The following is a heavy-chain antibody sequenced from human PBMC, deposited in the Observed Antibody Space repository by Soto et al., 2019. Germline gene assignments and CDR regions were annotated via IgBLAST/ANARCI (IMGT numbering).Heavy chain of an antibody. CDR2: ISGSGGST. V-gene: IGHV3-23*01. CDR3: AKGDSIVVVPAAMDY. J-gene: IGHJ4*02. D-gene: IGHD2-2*01. Sequence: GSLRLSCAASGFTFSSYAMSWVRQAPGKGLEWVSAISGSGGSTYYADSVKGRFTISRDNSKNTLYLQMNSLRAEDTAVYYCAKGDSIVVVPAAMDYWGQGTLVTVSS. CDR1: GFTFSSYA.